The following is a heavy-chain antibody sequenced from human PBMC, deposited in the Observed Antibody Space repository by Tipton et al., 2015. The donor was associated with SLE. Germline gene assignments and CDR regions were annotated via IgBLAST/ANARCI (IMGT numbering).Heavy chain of an antibody. V-gene: IGHV3-13*01. CDR3: ARGRTGGDAFDI. D-gene: IGHD3/OR15-3a*01. CDR2: FTTAGDT. J-gene: IGHJ3*02. Sequence: SLRLSCAASGFTFRNFYMYWVRQAPGKGLEWVSTFTTAGDTYYQGSVKGRFTISRENAKNSLYLQMNSLRAGDTAVYYCARGRTGGDAFDIWGQGTMVTVSS. CDR1: GFTFRNFY.